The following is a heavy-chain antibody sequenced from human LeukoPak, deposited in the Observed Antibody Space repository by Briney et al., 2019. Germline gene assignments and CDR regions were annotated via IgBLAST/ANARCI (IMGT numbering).Heavy chain of an antibody. CDR1: GFTFSSYS. D-gene: IGHD3-10*01. CDR2: ISSSSSTI. CDR3: ARDPDYYDSGDAFDI. J-gene: IGHJ3*02. Sequence: QPGGSLRLSCAASGFTFSSYSMNWVRQAPGKGLEWVSYISSSSSTIYYADSVKGRFTISRDNAKNSLYLQMNSLRAEDTAVYYCARDPDYYDSGDAFDIWGQGTMVTVSS. V-gene: IGHV3-48*01.